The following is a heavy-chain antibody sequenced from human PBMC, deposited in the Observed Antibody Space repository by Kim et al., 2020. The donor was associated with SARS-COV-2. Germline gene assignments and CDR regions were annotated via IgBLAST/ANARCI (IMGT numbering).Heavy chain of an antibody. D-gene: IGHD6-13*01. Sequence: GGSLRLSCAASGFTFSSYAMHWVRQAPGKGLEWVAVISYDGSNKYYADSVKGLFTISRDNSKNTLYLQMNSLRAEDTAVYYCARDPGIAAAGGNWFDPWGQGTLVTGSS. CDR2: ISYDGSNK. CDR3: ARDPGIAAAGGNWFDP. CDR1: GFTFSSYA. J-gene: IGHJ5*02. V-gene: IGHV3-30-3*01.